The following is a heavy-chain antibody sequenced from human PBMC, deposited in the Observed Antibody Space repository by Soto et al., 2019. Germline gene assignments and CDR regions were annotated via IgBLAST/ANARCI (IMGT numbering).Heavy chain of an antibody. V-gene: IGHV1-3*01. D-gene: IGHD3-3*01. Sequence: ASVKVSCKASGYTFTGYYMHWVRQAPGQGLEWMGWINPGNGNTNYPQKFQGRVTITRDTSASTAYMELSSLRSEDTAVYYCASALPMRFLEWSQPNYGMDVWGQGTTVTVSS. CDR2: INPGNGNT. CDR1: GYTFTGYY. CDR3: ASALPMRFLEWSQPNYGMDV. J-gene: IGHJ6*02.